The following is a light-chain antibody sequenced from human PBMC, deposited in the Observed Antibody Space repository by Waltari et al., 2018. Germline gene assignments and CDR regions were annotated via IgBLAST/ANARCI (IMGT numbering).Light chain of an antibody. Sequence: DIQLTQSPSSLSASVGDRVTITCRASQGLENALAWYPQRPGKAPRLLLYTASRLQNGVPSRCSGSGSGTDYTLTISNLQPEAFATYYCQHYYTTTTRTFGQWTKVGI. V-gene: IGKV1-NL1*01. J-gene: IGKJ1*01. CDR3: QHYYTTTTRT. CDR1: QGLENA. CDR2: TAS.